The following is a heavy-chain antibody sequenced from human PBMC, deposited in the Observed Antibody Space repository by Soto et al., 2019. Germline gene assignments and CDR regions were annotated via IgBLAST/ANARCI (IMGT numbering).Heavy chain of an antibody. Sequence: PSETLSLTCAVSGGSIGSSNGWSWVRQPPGKGLEWIGEIYHSGSTNYNPSLKSRVTISVDTSKNQFSLRLTSVTAADTAVYFCARVRTEYAGLDYWGQGTLVTVSS. CDR3: ARVRTEYAGLDY. D-gene: IGHD2-2*01. J-gene: IGHJ4*02. CDR2: IYHSGST. V-gene: IGHV4-4*02. CDR1: GGSIGSSNG.